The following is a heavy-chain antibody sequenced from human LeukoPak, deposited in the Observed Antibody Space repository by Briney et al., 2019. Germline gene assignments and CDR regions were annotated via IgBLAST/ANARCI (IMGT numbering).Heavy chain of an antibody. CDR1: GGSISSYY. J-gene: IGHJ4*02. V-gene: IGHV4-59*01. D-gene: IGHD6-13*01. Sequence: SETLSLTCIVSGGSISSYYWSWIRQPPGKGLEWIGYIYYSGSTNYNPSLKSRVTISVDTSKNQFSLKLSSVTAADTAVYYCARDQGSSWFDYWGQGTLVTVSS. CDR2: IYYSGST. CDR3: ARDQGSSWFDY.